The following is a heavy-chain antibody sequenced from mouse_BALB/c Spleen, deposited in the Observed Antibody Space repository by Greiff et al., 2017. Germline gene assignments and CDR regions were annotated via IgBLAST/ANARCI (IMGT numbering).Heavy chain of an antibody. CDR2: INPSSGYT. Sequence: QVQLQQSAAELARPGASVKMSCKASGYTFTSYTMHWVKQRPGQGLEWIGYINPSSGYTEYNQKFKDKTTLTADKSSSTAYMQLSSLTSEDSAVYYCARTGNYGNVFAYWGQGTLVTVSA. D-gene: IGHD2-1*01. CDR3: ARTGNYGNVFAY. V-gene: IGHV1-4*02. CDR1: GYTFTSYT. J-gene: IGHJ3*01.